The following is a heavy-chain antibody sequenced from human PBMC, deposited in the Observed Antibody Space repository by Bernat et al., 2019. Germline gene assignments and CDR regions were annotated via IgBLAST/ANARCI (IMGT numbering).Heavy chain of an antibody. CDR1: GFTFSSYG. V-gene: IGHV3-30*18. CDR2: ISYDGSNK. CDR3: AKDSQPVVPAAPIDY. Sequence: QVQLVESGGGVVQPGRSLRLSCAASGFTFSSYGMHWVRQAPGKGLEWVAVISYDGSNKYYADSVKGRFTISRDNSKNTLYLQMNSLRAEDTAVYYCAKDSQPVVPAAPIDYWGQGTLVTVS. D-gene: IGHD2-2*01. J-gene: IGHJ4*02.